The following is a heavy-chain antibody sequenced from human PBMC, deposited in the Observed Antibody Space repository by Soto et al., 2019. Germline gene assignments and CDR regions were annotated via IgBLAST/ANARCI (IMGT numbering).Heavy chain of an antibody. CDR2: ITGSGGTT. V-gene: IGHV3-23*01. CDR1: GFTFSSYA. CDR3: AKTGGYCSGGSCFPNWFDP. J-gene: IGHJ5*02. D-gene: IGHD2-15*01. Sequence: EVQLLESGGGLVQPGGSLRLSCAASGFTFSSYAMDWVRQAPGKGLEWVSTITGSGGTTYYADSVKGRFAVSRDNSKNTLYLQMNSLRADDTAVDDCAKTGGYCSGGSCFPNWFDPWGQGTLVTVSS.